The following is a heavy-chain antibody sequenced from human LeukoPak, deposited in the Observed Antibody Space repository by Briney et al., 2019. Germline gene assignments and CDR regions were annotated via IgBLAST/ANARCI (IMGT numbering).Heavy chain of an antibody. D-gene: IGHD5-24*01. CDR3: ARGSGMATPFDY. V-gene: IGHV3-21*01. J-gene: IGHJ4*02. Sequence: GGSLRLSCAASGFTFSSYSMNWVRQAPGKGLEWVSSISSSSSYIYYADSVKGRFTISRDNAKNSLYLQMNSLRAEDTAVYYCARGSGMATPFDYWGQGTLVTVSS. CDR2: ISSSSSYI. CDR1: GFTFSSYS.